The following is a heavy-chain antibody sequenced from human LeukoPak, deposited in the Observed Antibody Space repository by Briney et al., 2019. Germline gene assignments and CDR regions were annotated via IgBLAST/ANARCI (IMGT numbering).Heavy chain of an antibody. Sequence: SETLSLTCTVSGGSISSYYWSWIRQPPGKGLEWIGYIYYSGSTNYNPSLKSRVTISVDTSKNQFSPKLSSVTAADTAVYYCARSYDFWSGYYFDYWGQGTLVTVSS. V-gene: IGHV4-59*01. CDR2: IYYSGST. CDR1: GGSISSYY. CDR3: ARSYDFWSGYYFDY. J-gene: IGHJ4*02. D-gene: IGHD3-3*01.